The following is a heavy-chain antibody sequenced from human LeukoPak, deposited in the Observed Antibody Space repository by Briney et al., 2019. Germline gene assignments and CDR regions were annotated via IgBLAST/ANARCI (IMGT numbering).Heavy chain of an antibody. CDR2: INPYSGGT. CDR1: GYTFTDYY. Sequence: GASVKVSCKASGYTFTDYYMHWVRQAPGQGLEWMGWINPYSGGTNYAQKFQGRVIMTRDTSISTASMELSRLRSDDTAVYYCARGPPIQLERRSYYFYMDVWGKGTTVTVSS. CDR3: ARGPPIQLERRSYYFYMDV. D-gene: IGHD1-1*01. J-gene: IGHJ6*03. V-gene: IGHV1-2*02.